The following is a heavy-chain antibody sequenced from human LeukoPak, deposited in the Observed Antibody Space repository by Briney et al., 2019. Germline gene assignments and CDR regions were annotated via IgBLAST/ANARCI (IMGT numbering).Heavy chain of an antibody. CDR3: TTFGGNAASGY. CDR2: IKSKTDGGTT. D-gene: IGHD4-23*01. V-gene: IGHV3-15*01. Sequence: GGSLRLSCAASGFTFSNGWMSWVRQAPGKGLEWVGRIKSKTDGGTTDYAAPVKGRFTISRDDSRNTPYLQMNSLKTEDTAVYYCTTFGGNAASGYWGQGTLVTVSS. CDR1: GFTFSNGW. J-gene: IGHJ4*02.